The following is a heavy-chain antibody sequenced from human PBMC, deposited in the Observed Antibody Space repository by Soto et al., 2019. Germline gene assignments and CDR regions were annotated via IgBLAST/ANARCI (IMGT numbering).Heavy chain of an antibody. CDR1: GGSISSGGYY. V-gene: IGHV4-31*03. Sequence: QVQLQESGPGLVKPSQTLSLTCTVSGGSISSGGYYWSWIRQHPGKGLEWIGYIYYSGSTYYNPSIKSRVTISVDTSKNHFSLKLSSVTAADTAVYYCAVSSCHLGCAFDIWGQGTMVTVSS. CDR2: IYYSGST. J-gene: IGHJ3*02. CDR3: AVSSCHLGCAFDI. D-gene: IGHD2-15*01.